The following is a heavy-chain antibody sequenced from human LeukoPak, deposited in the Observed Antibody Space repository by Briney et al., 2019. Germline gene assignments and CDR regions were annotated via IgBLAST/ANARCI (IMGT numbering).Heavy chain of an antibody. CDR3: ALTRSNPYYYYGMDV. D-gene: IGHD2-2*01. CDR2: IIPIFGTA. Sequence: ASVKVSCKASGGTFSSYAISWVRQAPGQGLEWMGGIIPIFGTANYAQKFQGRVTITADESTSTAYMELSSLRSEDTAVYYCALTRSNPYYYYGMDVWGQGTTVTVSS. V-gene: IGHV1-69*13. CDR1: GGTFSSYA. J-gene: IGHJ6*02.